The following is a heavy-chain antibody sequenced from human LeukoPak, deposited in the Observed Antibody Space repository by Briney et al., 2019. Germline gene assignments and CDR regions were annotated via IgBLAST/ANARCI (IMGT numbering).Heavy chain of an antibody. V-gene: IGHV3-30*02. CDR3: SSRVDTAMVDLYYYYYMDV. D-gene: IGHD5-18*01. Sequence: GGSLRLSCAASGFPFSAYGIHWVRQAPGKGLEWVAFIRFDGAHQYYADSVKGRFTISRDNSKNTIYLQMNSLRAEDTAVYYCSSRVDTAMVDLYYYYYMDVWGKGTTVNISS. J-gene: IGHJ6*03. CDR1: GFPFSAYG. CDR2: IRFDGAHQ.